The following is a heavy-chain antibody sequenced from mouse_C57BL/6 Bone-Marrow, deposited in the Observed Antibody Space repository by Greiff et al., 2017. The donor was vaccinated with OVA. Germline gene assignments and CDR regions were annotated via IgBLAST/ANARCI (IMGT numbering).Heavy chain of an antibody. CDR1: GYTFTSYW. V-gene: IGHV1-74*01. D-gene: IGHD1-1*01. Sequence: QVQLKQPGAELVKPGASVKVSCKASGYTFTSYWMHWVKQRPGQGLEWIGRIHPSDSDTNYNQKFKGKATLTVDKSSSTAYMQLSSLTSEDSAVYYCAIPHYYGSSADVWGTGTTVTVSS. CDR3: AIPHYYGSSADV. J-gene: IGHJ1*03. CDR2: IHPSDSDT.